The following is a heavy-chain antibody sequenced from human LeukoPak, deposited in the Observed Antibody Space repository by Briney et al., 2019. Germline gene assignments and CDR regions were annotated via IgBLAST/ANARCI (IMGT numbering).Heavy chain of an antibody. Sequence: ASVKVSRKASGYTFTGYYMHWVRQAPGQGLKSMGWINPNSGGTNYAQKFQGRVTMTRDTSISTAYMELSRLRSDDTAVYYCARAMVAAMSWFDPWGQGTLVTVSS. D-gene: IGHD2-15*01. J-gene: IGHJ5*02. V-gene: IGHV1-2*02. CDR1: GYTFTGYY. CDR3: ARAMVAAMSWFDP. CDR2: INPNSGGT.